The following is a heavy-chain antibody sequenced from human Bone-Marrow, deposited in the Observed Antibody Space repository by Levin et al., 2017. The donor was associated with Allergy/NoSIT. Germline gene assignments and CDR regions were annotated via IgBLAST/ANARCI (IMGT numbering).Heavy chain of an antibody. CDR3: ARAAYSGNSDFGY. CDR1: GFTFSSYW. Sequence: GESLKISCAASGFTFSSYWMSWVRQAPGKGLEWVANIKPDGSEKYYMDSVKGRFTISRDNAKNSLFLQMNILGAEDTAVYSCARAAYSGNSDFGYWGQGTLVSVSS. V-gene: IGHV3-7*04. CDR2: IKPDGSEK. D-gene: IGHD4-23*01. J-gene: IGHJ4*02.